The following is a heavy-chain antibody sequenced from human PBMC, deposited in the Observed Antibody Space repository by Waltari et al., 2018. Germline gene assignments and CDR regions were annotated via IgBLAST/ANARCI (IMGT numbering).Heavy chain of an antibody. D-gene: IGHD4-17*01. CDR1: GAPLSSSNYY. Sequence: QLQLQEAGPGLVKHSETLSLTCSGPGAPLSSSNYYWGWIRQPPGKGLEWIGIMFNGGSTYYNPSLKSRVTISVDTSKNQFSLRLNSVTAADTAIYYCARHGYSGGWFDPWGQGTLVTVSS. CDR3: ARHGYSGGWFDP. J-gene: IGHJ5*02. CDR2: MFNGGST. V-gene: IGHV4-39*01.